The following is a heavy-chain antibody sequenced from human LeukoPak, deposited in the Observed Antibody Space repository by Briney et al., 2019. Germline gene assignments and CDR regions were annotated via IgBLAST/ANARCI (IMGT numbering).Heavy chain of an antibody. V-gene: IGHV3-21*01. J-gene: IGHJ4*02. CDR1: GFTFNNYA. CDR2: ISSSSSYI. Sequence: GSLRLSCAASGFTFNNYAMSWVRQAPGKGLEWVSSISSSSSYIYYADSVKGRFTISRDNAKNSLYLQMNSLRAEDSAVYYCAKVLGVVATTDFDYWGQETLVTVSS. CDR3: AKVLGVVATTDFDY. D-gene: IGHD5-12*01.